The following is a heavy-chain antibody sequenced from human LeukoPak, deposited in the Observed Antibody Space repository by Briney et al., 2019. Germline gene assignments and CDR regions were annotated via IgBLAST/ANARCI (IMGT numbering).Heavy chain of an antibody. CDR2: ISGSGVST. D-gene: IGHD6-6*01. CDR1: GFTFSNYA. CDR3: AKANRALFQQLVRWYFDY. Sequence: GGSLGLSCAASGFTFSNYAMIWVRQAPGKGLEWVSAISGSGVSTYYTDSVKGRFTISRDSSKNTLYLQMNSLRAEDTAVYYCAKANRALFQQLVRWYFDYWGQGTLVTVSS. V-gene: IGHV3-23*01. J-gene: IGHJ4*02.